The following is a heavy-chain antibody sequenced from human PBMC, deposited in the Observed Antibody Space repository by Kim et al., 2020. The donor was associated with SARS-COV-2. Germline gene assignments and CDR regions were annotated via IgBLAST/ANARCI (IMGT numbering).Heavy chain of an antibody. CDR1: GFTFSSYD. CDR3: AREAGDDATGSMDY. Sequence: GGSLRLSCAASGFTFSSYDMHWVRQATGKGLEWVSAIGTAGDTYYPGSVKGRFTISRENAKNSLYLQMNSLRAGDTAVYYCAREAGDDATGSMDYWGQGTLVTVSS. J-gene: IGHJ4*02. CDR2: IGTAGDT. D-gene: IGHD7-27*01. V-gene: IGHV3-13*01.